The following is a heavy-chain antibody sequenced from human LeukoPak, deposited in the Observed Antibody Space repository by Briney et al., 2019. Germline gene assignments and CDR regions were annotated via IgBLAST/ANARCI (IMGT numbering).Heavy chain of an antibody. CDR3: ARAYERLPLDY. CDR2: ISSSGSTI. V-gene: IGHV3-11*04. CDR1: GFTFSDYY. D-gene: IGHD6-25*01. J-gene: IGHJ4*02. Sequence: GGSLRLSCAASGFTFSDYYVSWIRQAPGRGLEWVSYISSSGSTIYYADSVKGRFTISRDNAKNSLYLQMNSLRAEDTAVYYCARAYERLPLDYWGQGTLVTVSS.